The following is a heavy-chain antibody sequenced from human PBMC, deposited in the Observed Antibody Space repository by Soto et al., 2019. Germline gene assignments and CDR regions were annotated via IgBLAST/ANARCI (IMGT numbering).Heavy chain of an antibody. CDR1: GYTFTSYY. CDR2: FNPTGDTA. J-gene: IGHJ6*02. V-gene: IGHV1-46*01. CDR3: ARGGRIVDTGIGYYYYQAMDV. D-gene: IGHD5-18*01. Sequence: VQLVQSGAEVKKPGASVKASCKASGYTFTSYYIHWVRQAPGQGLEWMGIFNPTGDTASYAQKLQGRVTMTRDTSTGTAYMELGSLRSEDTAVYYCARGGRIVDTGIGYYYYQAMDVWGQGTTVTVS.